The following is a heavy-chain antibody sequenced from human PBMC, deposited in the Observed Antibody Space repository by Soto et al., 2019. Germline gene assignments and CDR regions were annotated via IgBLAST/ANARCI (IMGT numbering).Heavy chain of an antibody. CDR1: GFTVSSNY. J-gene: IGHJ2*01. V-gene: IGHV3-53*04. Sequence: GGSLRLSCAASGFTVSSNYMSWVRQAPGKGLEWVSVIYSGGSTYYADSVKGRFTISRHNSKNTLYLQMNSLRAEDTAVYYCARGNPTIRRDWYFDLWGRGTLVTVSS. CDR3: ARGNPTIRRDWYFDL. D-gene: IGHD5-12*01. CDR2: IYSGGST.